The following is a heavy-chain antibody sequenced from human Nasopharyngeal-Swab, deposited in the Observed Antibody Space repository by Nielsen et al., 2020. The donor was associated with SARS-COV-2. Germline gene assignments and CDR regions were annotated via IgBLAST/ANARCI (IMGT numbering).Heavy chain of an antibody. Sequence: SETLSLTCTVSGGSISSGGYYWSWIRQHPGKGLEWIGCIYYSGSTYYNPSLKSRVTISVDTSKNQFSLKLSSVTAADTAVYYCAREVVPAAIPYYYYGMDVWGQGTTVTVSS. CDR2: IYYSGST. CDR3: AREVVPAAIPYYYYGMDV. J-gene: IGHJ6*02. V-gene: IGHV4-31*03. D-gene: IGHD2-2*01. CDR1: GGSISSGGYY.